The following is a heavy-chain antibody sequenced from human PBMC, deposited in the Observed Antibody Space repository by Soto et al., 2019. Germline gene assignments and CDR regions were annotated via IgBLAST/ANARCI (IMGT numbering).Heavy chain of an antibody. Sequence: PSETLSLTCTVSGGSISSGGYYWSWIRQHPGKGLEWIGYIYYSGSTYYNPSLKSRVTISVDTSKNQFSLKLSSVTAADTAVHYCAISYSGGYLDLFDFWAQGPMVTV. CDR3: AISYSGGYLDLFDF. CDR2: IYYSGST. V-gene: IGHV4-31*03. CDR1: GGSISSGGYY. J-gene: IGHJ3*01. D-gene: IGHD3-22*01.